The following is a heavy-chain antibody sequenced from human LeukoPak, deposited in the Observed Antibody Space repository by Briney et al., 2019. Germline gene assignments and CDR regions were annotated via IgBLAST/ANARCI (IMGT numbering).Heavy chain of an antibody. CDR2: ISSTSSTI. CDR3: ARDPPHGMDV. Sequence: GGSLRLSCAASGFTFANYNFNWVRQAPGKGLEWVSYISSTSSTIYYADSMKGRFTISRDNAKNSLYLQMNSLRAEDTAVYYCARDPPHGMDVWGQGTTVAVSS. V-gene: IGHV3-48*01. J-gene: IGHJ6*02. CDR1: GFTFANYN.